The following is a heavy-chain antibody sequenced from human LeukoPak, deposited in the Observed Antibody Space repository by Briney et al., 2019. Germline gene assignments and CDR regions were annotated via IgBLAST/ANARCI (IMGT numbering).Heavy chain of an antibody. CDR3: ARDAYGGNSWGWFDP. D-gene: IGHD4-23*01. CDR2: VYYTGCM. Sequence: NTTETLFLTCTVSDGSLSDSHWSWIRQSPGKGLEWVGHVYYTGCMYYNPPLESRVNISVDTSKNQFSLRLNSVTAADTAVYYVARDAYGGNSWGWFDPWGQGTLVTVSS. CDR1: DGSLSDSH. J-gene: IGHJ5*02. V-gene: IGHV4-59*13.